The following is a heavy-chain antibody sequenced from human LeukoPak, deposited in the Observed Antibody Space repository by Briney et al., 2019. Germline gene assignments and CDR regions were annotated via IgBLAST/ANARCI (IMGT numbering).Heavy chain of an antibody. CDR2: IYYSGST. Sequence: SETLSLTCTVSGGSISSYYWSWIRQPPGKGLEWIGYIYYSGSTNYNPSLKSRVTISVDTSKNQFSLKLSSVTAADTAVYYCARHERGGVRGATHLYYFDYWGQGTLVTVSS. D-gene: IGHD3-10*01. J-gene: IGHJ4*02. CDR3: ARHERGGVRGATHLYYFDY. V-gene: IGHV4-59*08. CDR1: GGSISSYY.